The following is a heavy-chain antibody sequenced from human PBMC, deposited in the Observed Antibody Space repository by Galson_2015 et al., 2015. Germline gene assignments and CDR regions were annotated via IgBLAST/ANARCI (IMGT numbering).Heavy chain of an antibody. CDR3: ARQILDYDFWSGYYPTNFDY. J-gene: IGHJ4*02. D-gene: IGHD3-3*01. CDR2: ISSTTTYI. CDR1: EFTFSSYY. Sequence: SLRLSCAASEFTFSSYYMSWVRQAPGNGLEWVSSISSTTTYIYYADSVKGRFTISRDNAKNSLYLQMNSLGAEDTAVYYCARQILDYDFWSGYYPTNFDYWGQGTLVTVSS. V-gene: IGHV3-21*01.